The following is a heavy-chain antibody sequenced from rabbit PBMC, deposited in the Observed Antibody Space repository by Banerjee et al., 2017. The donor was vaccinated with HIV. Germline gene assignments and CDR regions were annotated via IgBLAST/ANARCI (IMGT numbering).Heavy chain of an antibody. CDR3: VRGGVVAEMGVNL. V-gene: IGHV1S40*01. Sequence: QSLEESGGDLVKPGASLTLTCTASGFDFSSYWMYWVRQAPGKGLEGIGYIDPLFGTTYYATWGKGRFTISSHNAQNTLYLQRDSLTDADTATYFCVRGGVVAEMGVNLWGQGTLVTVS. CDR2: IDPLFGTT. D-gene: IGHD4-1*01. CDR1: GFDFSSYW. J-gene: IGHJ4*01.